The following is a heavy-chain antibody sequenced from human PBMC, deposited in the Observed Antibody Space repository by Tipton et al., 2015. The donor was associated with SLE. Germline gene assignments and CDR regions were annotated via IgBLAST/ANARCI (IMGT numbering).Heavy chain of an antibody. V-gene: IGHV4-4*07. CDR2: FSTTGST. D-gene: IGHD6-6*01. Sequence: TLSLTCSVSGSIDHYYWSWIRQPAGKGLEWIGRFSTTGSTNYNPSLKSRVTISVDTSKNQFSLKLSSVTPADTAVYYCARTLAAQIDYWGQGTLVTVSS. J-gene: IGHJ4*02. CDR3: ARTLAAQIDY. CDR1: GSIDHYY.